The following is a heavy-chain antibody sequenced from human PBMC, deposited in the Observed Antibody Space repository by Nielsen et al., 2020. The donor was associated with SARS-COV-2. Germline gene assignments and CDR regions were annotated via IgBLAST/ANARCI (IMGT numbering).Heavy chain of an antibody. CDR2: IWYDGSNK. CDR3: ARQIPYGYGMDV. V-gene: IGHV3-33*01. D-gene: IGHD2-21*01. Sequence: GGSLRLSCAASGFTFSSYGMHWVRQAPGKGLEWVAVIWYDGSNKYYADSVKGRFTISRDNSKNTLYLQMNSLRAEDTAVYYCARQIPYGYGMDVWGQGTTVTVSS. J-gene: IGHJ6*02. CDR1: GFTFSSYG.